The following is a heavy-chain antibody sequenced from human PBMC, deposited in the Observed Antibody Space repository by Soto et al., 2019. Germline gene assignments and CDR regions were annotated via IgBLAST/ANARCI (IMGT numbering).Heavy chain of an antibody. CDR1: GFTFDDYA. J-gene: IGHJ1*01. CDR2: INWNSGSI. D-gene: IGHD6-13*01. Sequence: GGSLRLCCAASGFTFDDYAMHWVRQVPRKGLEWVSGINWNSGSIGYGDSVKGRFAISRDNAKNSLHLQMNSLSAEDTAFYYCVKDESINWYSGHFRHWGQGTLVTVSS. CDR3: VKDESINWYSGHFRH. V-gene: IGHV3-9*01.